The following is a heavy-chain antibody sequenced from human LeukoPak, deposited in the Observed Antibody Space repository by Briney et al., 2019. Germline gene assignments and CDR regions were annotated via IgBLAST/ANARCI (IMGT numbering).Heavy chain of an antibody. CDR2: ISYDGSNK. V-gene: IGHV3-30-3*01. D-gene: IGHD1-1*01. J-gene: IGHJ4*02. CDR3: ASWSQPR. CDR1: GFTFSSYA. Sequence: GRSLRLSCAASGFTFSSYAMHWVRQAPGKGLEWVAVISYDGSNKYYADSVKGRFTISRDNAKNSLYLQMNSLRAEDTAVYYCASWSQPRWGQGTLVTVSS.